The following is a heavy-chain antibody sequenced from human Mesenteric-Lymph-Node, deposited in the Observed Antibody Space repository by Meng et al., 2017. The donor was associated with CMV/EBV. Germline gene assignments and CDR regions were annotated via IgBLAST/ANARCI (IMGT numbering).Heavy chain of an antibody. Sequence: GESLKIPCAASGFTFSSYAMHGVRQAPGKGLEWVAVISYDGSNKYYADSVKGRFTISRDNSKNTLYLQMNSLRAADTAVYYCARARPVVVAALDYWGQGTLVTVSS. J-gene: IGHJ4*02. D-gene: IGHD2-2*01. V-gene: IGHV3-30-3*01. CDR2: ISYDGSNK. CDR1: GFTFSSYA. CDR3: ARARPVVVAALDY.